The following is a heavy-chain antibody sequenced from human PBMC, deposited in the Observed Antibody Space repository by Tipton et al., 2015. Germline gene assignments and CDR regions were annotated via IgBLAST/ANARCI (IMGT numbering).Heavy chain of an antibody. CDR1: GFTVSSNY. CDR3: AKDFRSSSWSSYFYGLDV. D-gene: IGHD6-13*01. Sequence: QLVQSGGGLIQSGGSLRLSCAASGFTVSSNYMSWVRQAPGKGLEWVSGISWNGGSTGYGDSVKGRFTISRDNGKNFLFLQMNSLRAEDTALYYCAKDFRSSSWSSYFYGLDVWGQGTTVTVSS. V-gene: IGHV3-9*01. J-gene: IGHJ6*02. CDR2: ISWNGGST.